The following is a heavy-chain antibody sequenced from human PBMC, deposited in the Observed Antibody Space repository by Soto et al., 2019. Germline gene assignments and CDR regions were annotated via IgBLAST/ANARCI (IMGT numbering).Heavy chain of an antibody. D-gene: IGHD3-22*01. J-gene: IGHJ4*02. CDR3: ARDGGKPAMIVVVTRYYFDY. Sequence: ASVKVSCKASGYTFTSYAMHWVRQAPGQRLEWMGWINAGNGNTKYSQKFQGRVTITRDTSASTAYMELSSLRSEDTAVYYCARDGGKPAMIVVVTRYYFDYWGQGTLVTVS. CDR2: INAGNGNT. V-gene: IGHV1-3*01. CDR1: GYTFTSYA.